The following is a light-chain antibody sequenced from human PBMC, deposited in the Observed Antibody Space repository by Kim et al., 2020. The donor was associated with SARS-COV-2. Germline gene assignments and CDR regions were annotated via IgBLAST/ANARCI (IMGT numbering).Light chain of an antibody. CDR3: SSFTTSYTLV. V-gene: IGLV2-14*03. J-gene: IGLJ3*02. Sequence: GQSTSTSCPVTSSDVGVYNYVSCYQQHPRKTPKLFIPNVSTLPSAVSVRVSGSMSGNTTSLTVSGLQAEDMSDYYCSSFTTSYTLVFAGGTRLTVL. CDR1: SSDVGVYNY. CDR2: NVS.